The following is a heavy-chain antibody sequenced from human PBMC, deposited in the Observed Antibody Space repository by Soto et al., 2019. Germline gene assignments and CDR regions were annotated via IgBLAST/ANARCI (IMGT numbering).Heavy chain of an antibody. Sequence: SETLSLTCTFSGGSISSYYWTWFRQPPGKGLEWIGYIYYSGSTNYNPSLKSRVTISVDTSKNQFSLKLSSVTAADTAVYYCARGLSDDILTGYYIFDYWGQGTFDLVSS. CDR1: GGSISSYY. V-gene: IGHV4-59*01. CDR3: ARGLSDDILTGYYIFDY. D-gene: IGHD3-9*01. J-gene: IGHJ4*02. CDR2: IYYSGST.